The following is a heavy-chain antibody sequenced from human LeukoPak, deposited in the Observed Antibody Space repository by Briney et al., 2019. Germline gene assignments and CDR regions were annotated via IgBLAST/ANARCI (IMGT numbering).Heavy chain of an antibody. CDR2: ISYDGSNK. CDR1: GFTFSSYA. J-gene: IGHJ4*02. D-gene: IGHD3-9*01. Sequence: TGGSLRLSCAASGFTFSSYAMHWVRQAPGKGLEWVAVISYDGSNKYYADSVKGRFTISRDNSKNTLYLQMNSLRAEDTAVYYCASTPMDHDILTGYSYYFDYWGQGTLVTVSS. CDR3: ASTPMDHDILTGYSYYFDY. V-gene: IGHV3-30*04.